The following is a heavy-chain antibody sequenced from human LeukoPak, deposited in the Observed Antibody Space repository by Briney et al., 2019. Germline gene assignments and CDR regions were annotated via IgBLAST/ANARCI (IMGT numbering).Heavy chain of an antibody. J-gene: IGHJ4*02. CDR1: GFTFSTYA. CDR2: ISSSSSYI. V-gene: IGHV3-21*01. D-gene: IGHD2-2*01. Sequence: GGSLRLSCAASGFTFSTYAMTWVRQAPGKGLEWVSSISSSSSYIYYADSVKGRFTISRDNAKNSLYLQMNSLRAEDTAVYYCARDYCSSTSCSLDYWGQGTLVTVSS. CDR3: ARDYCSSTSCSLDY.